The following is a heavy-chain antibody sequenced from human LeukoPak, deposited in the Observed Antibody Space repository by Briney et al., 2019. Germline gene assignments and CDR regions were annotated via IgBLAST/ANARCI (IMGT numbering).Heavy chain of an antibody. CDR1: GYTFTGYY. D-gene: IGHD6-13*01. CDR3: ARPPDSSSRHPINY. Sequence: ASVKVSCKASGYTFTGYYMHWVRQAPGQGLEWMGWINPNSGGTNYAQKFQGRVTMTRDTSLSTAYMKLSSLRSDDTAVYYCARPPDSSSRHPINYWGPGTLVTVSS. CDR2: INPNSGGT. J-gene: IGHJ4*02. V-gene: IGHV1-2*02.